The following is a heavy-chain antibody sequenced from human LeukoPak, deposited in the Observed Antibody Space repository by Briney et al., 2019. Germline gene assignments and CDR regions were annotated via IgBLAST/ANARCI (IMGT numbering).Heavy chain of an antibody. D-gene: IGHD2-2*01. Sequence: PGGSLRLSCAASRFTFSSYGMHWVRQVAGKGLVWVARINGDASNTTYADSVKGRFTISRDNAKNTLYLQMNSLRVDDTAVYYCARAMPHDNWFDPWGQGSLVTVSS. CDR1: RFTFSSYG. CDR2: INGDASNT. CDR3: ARAMPHDNWFDP. V-gene: IGHV3-74*03. J-gene: IGHJ5*02.